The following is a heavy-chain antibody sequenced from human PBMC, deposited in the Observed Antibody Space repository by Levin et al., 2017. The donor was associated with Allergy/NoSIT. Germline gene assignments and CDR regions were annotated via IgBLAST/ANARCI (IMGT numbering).Heavy chain of an antibody. CDR3: ATINTAKVTDVPS. D-gene: IGHD5-18*01. J-gene: IGHJ5*02. V-gene: IGHV4-59*01. CDR1: GVSISGFY. Sequence: SETLSLTCTVSGVSISGFYWSWIRRAPGKGLEWIGYVSYSGHTSYNTSLKRRVVISVDMSKNQFSLRLSSMTTADTAIYYCATINTAKVTDVPSWGQGTLVTVSS. CDR2: VSYSGHT.